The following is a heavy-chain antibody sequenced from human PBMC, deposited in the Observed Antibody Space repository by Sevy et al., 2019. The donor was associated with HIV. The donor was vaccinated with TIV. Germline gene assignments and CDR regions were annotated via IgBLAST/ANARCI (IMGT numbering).Heavy chain of an antibody. J-gene: IGHJ6*02. V-gene: IGHV2-5*02. Sequence: SGPTLVNPTQTLTLTCTFSGFSLSTSGVGVGWIRQPPGKALEWLALIYWDDDKRYSPSLKSRLTITKDTSKNQVVLTLINMDPVETATYYCAHRDDFWSGYGGYGMDVWGQGTTVTVSS. CDR3: AHRDDFWSGYGGYGMDV. D-gene: IGHD3-3*01. CDR1: GFSLSTSGVG. CDR2: IYWDDDK.